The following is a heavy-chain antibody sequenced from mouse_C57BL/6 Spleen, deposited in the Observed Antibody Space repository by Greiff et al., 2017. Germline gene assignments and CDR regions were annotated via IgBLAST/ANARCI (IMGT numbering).Heavy chain of an antibody. CDR3: ARETAQATHFFDC. V-gene: IGHV1-52*01. D-gene: IGHD3-2*02. Sequence: VQLQQPGAELVRPGSSVKLSCKASGYTFTSYWMHWVKQRPIQGLEWIGNIDPSDSETHYNQKFKDKATLTVDKSSSTAYMQLSSLTSEDSAVYYSARETAQATHFFDCWGQGTTLTVSS. CDR2: IDPSDSET. J-gene: IGHJ2*01. CDR1: GYTFTSYW.